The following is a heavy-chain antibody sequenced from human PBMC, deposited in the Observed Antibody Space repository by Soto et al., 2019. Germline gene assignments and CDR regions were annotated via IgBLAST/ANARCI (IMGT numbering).Heavy chain of an antibody. V-gene: IGHV4-39*01. CDR2: IYYSGNT. D-gene: IGHD6-13*01. J-gene: IGHJ6*03. Sequence: TSETLSLTCPVSGGFISSNNYYWGWIRQPPGKGLEWIGSIYYSGNTYYSPSLKSRVTISVDTSKNQFSLKLSSVTAADTAIYYCARTVSSSWYGGYYYYYKDVWGKGTTVTVSS. CDR3: ARTVSSSWYGGYYYYYKDV. CDR1: GGFISSNNYY.